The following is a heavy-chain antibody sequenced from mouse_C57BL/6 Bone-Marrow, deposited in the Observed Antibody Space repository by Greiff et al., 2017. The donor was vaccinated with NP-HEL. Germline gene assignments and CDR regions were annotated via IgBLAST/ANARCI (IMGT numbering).Heavy chain of an antibody. CDR1: GYTFTSYW. D-gene: IGHD2-2*01. V-gene: IGHV1-5*01. Sequence: VQLQQSGTVLARPGASVMMSCKTSGYTFTSYWMHWVKQRPGQGLEWIGAIYPGNSDTSYNQKFKGKAKLTAVTSASNAYMELSSLTNEDSAVYYCTRGGVYYGYDEGFWYFDVWGTGTTVTVSS. J-gene: IGHJ1*03. CDR3: TRGGVYYGYDEGFWYFDV. CDR2: IYPGNSDT.